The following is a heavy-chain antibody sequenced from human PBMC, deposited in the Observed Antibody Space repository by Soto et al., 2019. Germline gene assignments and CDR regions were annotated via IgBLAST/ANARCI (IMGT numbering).Heavy chain of an antibody. D-gene: IGHD3-10*02. J-gene: IGHJ6*02. CDR1: VCTFSSYW. CDR2: IKQDGGEK. Sequence: VGSLRLSCASSVCTFSSYWMSCFRQSPGKGLEWVANIKQDGGEKYYVDSVKGRFTISRDNAKNSLYLQMNNLRAEDTAVYYCARDLYFRTQWGYSGMDVWGQGTTGTVSS. V-gene: IGHV3-7*01. CDR3: ARDLYFRTQWGYSGMDV.